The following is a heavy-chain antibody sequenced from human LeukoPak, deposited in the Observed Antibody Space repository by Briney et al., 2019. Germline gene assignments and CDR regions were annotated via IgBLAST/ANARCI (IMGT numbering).Heavy chain of an antibody. V-gene: IGHV3-21*01. CDR3: ARDPRTVRI. D-gene: IGHD1-1*01. CDR2: ISKSRNYI. Sequence: PGGSLRLSCAASGFTFSRYNMNWVRQAPGQGLEWVACISKSRNYIYYADSVKGRFTISRDNAKNLLYLQMDSLRVEDTGIYYCARDPRTVRIWGQGTLVTVSS. CDR1: GFTFSRYN. J-gene: IGHJ4*02.